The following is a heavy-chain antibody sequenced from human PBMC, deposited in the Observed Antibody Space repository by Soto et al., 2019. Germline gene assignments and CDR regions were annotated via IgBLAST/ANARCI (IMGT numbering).Heavy chain of an antibody. V-gene: IGHV3-48*01. CDR3: ARVVRGDFPDSFDP. J-gene: IGHJ5*02. Sequence: EVQLVESGGGLVQPGGSLRLSCAASGFTFSSYSMNWVRQAPGKGLEWVSFISSSSSTIYYADSVKGRFTISRDNAKNSRYLQMNSLRAEDTAVYYCARVVRGDFPDSFDPWGQGTLVTVSS. D-gene: IGHD3-10*01. CDR1: GFTFSSYS. CDR2: ISSSSSTI.